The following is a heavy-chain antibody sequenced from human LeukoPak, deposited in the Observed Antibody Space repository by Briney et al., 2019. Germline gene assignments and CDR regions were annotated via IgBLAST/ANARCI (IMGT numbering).Heavy chain of an antibody. CDR1: GFTFSSYA. Sequence: PGGSLRLSCAASGFTFSSYAMSWVRQAPGKGLEWVANIKQDGSEKYYVDSVKGRFTISRDNSKNTLYLQMNRLRTEDTAVYYCARDSNSDFWSGYYTNYFDYWGQGTLVTVSS. CDR2: IKQDGSEK. D-gene: IGHD3-3*01. V-gene: IGHV3-7*01. CDR3: ARDSNSDFWSGYYTNYFDY. J-gene: IGHJ4*02.